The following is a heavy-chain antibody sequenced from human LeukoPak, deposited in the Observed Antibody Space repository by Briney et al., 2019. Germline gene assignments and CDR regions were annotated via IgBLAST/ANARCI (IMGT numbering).Heavy chain of an antibody. CDR3: ARVQYQLLFEGNWFDP. D-gene: IGHD2-2*01. V-gene: IGHV1-2*02. Sequence: ASVKVSCKASGYTFTGYYIHWVRQAPGQRLEWMGWINPNSGDTHYAQKFPGRVTMTRDTSISTAYMDLNSLISDDTAVYYCARVQYQLLFEGNWFDPWGQGTLVTVSS. CDR1: GYTFTGYY. CDR2: INPNSGDT. J-gene: IGHJ5*02.